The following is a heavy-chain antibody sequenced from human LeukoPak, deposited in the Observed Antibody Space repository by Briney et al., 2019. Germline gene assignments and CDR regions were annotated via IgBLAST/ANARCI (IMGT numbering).Heavy chain of an antibody. CDR3: ARDGKSGGTTLFYMDV. V-gene: IGHV1-2*02. D-gene: IGHD4-11*01. CDR2: INPNSGGT. CDR1: GYTFTDYY. J-gene: IGHJ6*03. Sequence: GASVKVSCKASGYTFTDYYIHWVRQAPGQGLEWMGWINPNSGGTNYAQRFQGRVTMTRDTSISRAYMELSRLRSDDTAVYYCARDGKSGGTTLFYMDVWGKGTTVTVSS.